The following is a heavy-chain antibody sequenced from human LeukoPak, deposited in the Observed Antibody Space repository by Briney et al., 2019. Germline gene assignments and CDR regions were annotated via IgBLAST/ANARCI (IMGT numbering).Heavy chain of an antibody. V-gene: IGHV1-24*01. Sequence: ASVKVSCKVSGYTLTELSMHWVRQAPGKGLEWMGGFDPEDGETIYAQKFQGRVTMTEDTSTDTAYMELSSLRSEDTAVYYCATGGRVLRFLEWSHWGQGTLVTVSS. CDR1: GYTLTELS. CDR2: FDPEDGET. CDR3: ATGGRVLRFLEWSH. J-gene: IGHJ4*02. D-gene: IGHD3-3*01.